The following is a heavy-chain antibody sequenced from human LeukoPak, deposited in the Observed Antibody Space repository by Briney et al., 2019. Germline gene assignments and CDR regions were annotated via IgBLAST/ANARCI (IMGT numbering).Heavy chain of an antibody. J-gene: IGHJ4*02. CDR3: ARHRNYGFDY. CDR1: GGSFSGYY. CDR2: IYYSGST. Sequence: SETLSLTCAVYGGSFSGYYWSWIRQPPGKGLEWIGYIYYSGSTNYNPSLKSRVTISVDTSKNQFSLKLSSVTAADTAVYYCARHRNYGFDYWGQGTLVTVSS. D-gene: IGHD3-10*01. V-gene: IGHV4-59*08.